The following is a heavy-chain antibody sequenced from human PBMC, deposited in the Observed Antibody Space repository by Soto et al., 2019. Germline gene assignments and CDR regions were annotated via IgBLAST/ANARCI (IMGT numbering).Heavy chain of an antibody. V-gene: IGHV3-23*01. J-gene: IGHJ3*02. CDR2: ISSSNGST. Sequence: QPGGSLRLSCAASGFTFSSYAMTWVRQAPGKGLEWVSTISSSNGSTYYADSVKGRFTISRDNSKNTLYLQMSTLRAEDTAVYYCAKDVEMATIHAFDIWGQGTMVTVSS. D-gene: IGHD5-12*01. CDR3: AKDVEMATIHAFDI. CDR1: GFTFSSYA.